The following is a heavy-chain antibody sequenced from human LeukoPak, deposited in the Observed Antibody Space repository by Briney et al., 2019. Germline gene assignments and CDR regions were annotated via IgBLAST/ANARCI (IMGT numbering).Heavy chain of an antibody. D-gene: IGHD3-22*01. CDR1: GFTFSSYE. V-gene: IGHV3-48*03. Sequence: GGSLRLSCAASGFTFSSYEMNWVRQAPGKGLEWVSYISSSGSTIYYADSVKGRFTISRDNAKNSLYLQMNSLRAEDTAVYYCARYGSVVVITEFDYWGQGTLVTVSS. CDR2: ISSSGSTI. J-gene: IGHJ4*02. CDR3: ARYGSVVVITEFDY.